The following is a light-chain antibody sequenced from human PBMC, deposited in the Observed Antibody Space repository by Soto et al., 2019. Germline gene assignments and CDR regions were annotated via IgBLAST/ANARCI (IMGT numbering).Light chain of an antibody. CDR3: QQYGSSPLIT. CDR1: QRLSASD. J-gene: IGKJ5*01. V-gene: IGKV3-20*01. CDR2: GVS. Sequence: EVVLTQSPGTLSLSPGQRATLSSRASQRLSASDIAWYQQKPGQAPKFLIYGVSSRATGIPDRFSGSGSGTDFTLSISRLEPEDFAVYHCQQYGSSPLITFGQGTRLEI.